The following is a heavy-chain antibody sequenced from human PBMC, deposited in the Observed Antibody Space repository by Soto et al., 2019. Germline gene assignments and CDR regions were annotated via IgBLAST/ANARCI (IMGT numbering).Heavy chain of an antibody. V-gene: IGHV3-30-3*01. Sequence: GGSLRLSCAASGFTFSSYAMHWVRQAPGKGLEWVAVISYDGSNKYYADSVKGRFTISRDNSKNTLYLQMNSLRAEDTAVYYCAREGQGFGELYSYYYGMDVWGQGTTVTVSS. J-gene: IGHJ6*02. CDR1: GFTFSSYA. D-gene: IGHD3-10*01. CDR3: AREGQGFGELYSYYYGMDV. CDR2: ISYDGSNK.